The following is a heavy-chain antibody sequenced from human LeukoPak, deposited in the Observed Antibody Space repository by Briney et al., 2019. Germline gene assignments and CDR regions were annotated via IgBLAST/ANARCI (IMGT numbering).Heavy chain of an antibody. J-gene: IGHJ4*02. Sequence: ASVKVSCKASGYTFTSYGISWVRQAPGQGLEWMGWVSAYNGNTNYAQKLQGRVTMTTDTPTSTAYMELRSLRSDDTAVYYCATDRMVRGVIVYYFDYWGQGTLVTVSS. CDR1: GYTFTSYG. D-gene: IGHD3-10*01. CDR3: ATDRMVRGVIVYYFDY. V-gene: IGHV1-18*01. CDR2: VSAYNGNT.